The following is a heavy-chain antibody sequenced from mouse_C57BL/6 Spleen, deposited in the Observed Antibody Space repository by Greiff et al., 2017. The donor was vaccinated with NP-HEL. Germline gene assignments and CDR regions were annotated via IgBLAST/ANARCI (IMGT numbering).Heavy chain of an antibody. J-gene: IGHJ1*03. CDR1: GYSITSGYY. CDR3: ARAPQVTYFDV. Sequence: ESGPGLVKPSQSLSLTCSVTGYSITSGYYWNWIRQFPGNKLEWMGYISYDGSNNYNPSLKNRISITRDTSKNQFFLKLNSVTTEDTATYYCARAPQVTYFDVWGTGTTVTVSS. V-gene: IGHV3-6*01. CDR2: ISYDGSN.